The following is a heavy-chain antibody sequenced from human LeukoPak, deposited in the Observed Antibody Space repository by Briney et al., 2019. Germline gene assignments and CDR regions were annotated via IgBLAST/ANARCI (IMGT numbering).Heavy chain of an antibody. CDR1: GGSISSYY. Sequence: SETLSLTCTVSGGSISSYYWSWIRQPPGKGLEWLGYIYYSGSTNYNPSLKSRVTISVDTSKNQFSLKLSSVTAADTAVYYCARDRVADGWWYFDLWGRGTLVTVSP. CDR2: IYYSGST. J-gene: IGHJ2*01. V-gene: IGHV4-59*01. D-gene: IGHD3-3*01. CDR3: ARDRVADGWWYFDL.